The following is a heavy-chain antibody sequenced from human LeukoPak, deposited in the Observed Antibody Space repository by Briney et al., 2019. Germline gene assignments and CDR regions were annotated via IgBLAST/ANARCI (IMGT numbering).Heavy chain of an antibody. Sequence: SETLSLTCTVSGGSISSYYWSWIRQPPGKGLEWIGYIYYSGSTNYNPSLKSRVTISVDTSKNQFSLKLSSVTAADTAVYYCARGSVRGVIRSALDPWGQGTLVTVSP. V-gene: IGHV4-59*01. CDR3: ARGSVRGVIRSALDP. CDR1: GGSISSYY. D-gene: IGHD3-10*01. J-gene: IGHJ5*02. CDR2: IYYSGST.